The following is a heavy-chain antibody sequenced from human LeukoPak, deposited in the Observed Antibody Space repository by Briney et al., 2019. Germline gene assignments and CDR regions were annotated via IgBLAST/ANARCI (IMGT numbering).Heavy chain of an antibody. CDR3: ARDYYDSSGYYFRPDY. CDR1: GGTFSSYA. CDR2: IIPILGIA. Sequence: ASVKVSCKASGGTFSSYAISWVRQAPGQGLEWMGRIIPILGIANYAQKFQGRVTITADKSTSTAYMELNSLRSEDTAVYYCARDYYDSSGYYFRPDYWGQGTLVTVSS. J-gene: IGHJ4*02. D-gene: IGHD3-22*01. V-gene: IGHV1-69*04.